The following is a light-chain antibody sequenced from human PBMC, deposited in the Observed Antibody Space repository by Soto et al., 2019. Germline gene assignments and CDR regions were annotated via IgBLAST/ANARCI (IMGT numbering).Light chain of an antibody. CDR2: DVS. J-gene: IGKJ1*01. Sequence: DIQMTQSPSTLSASVGDRVTITCRASQSVRGSLAWYQQQPGKAPKLLIYDVSNLESGVPSRFSAFGSGTEFTLSISSLQPDDFGTYYCQQFYMGWTFGPGTRVDLK. CDR3: QQFYMGWT. CDR1: QSVRGS. V-gene: IGKV1-5*01.